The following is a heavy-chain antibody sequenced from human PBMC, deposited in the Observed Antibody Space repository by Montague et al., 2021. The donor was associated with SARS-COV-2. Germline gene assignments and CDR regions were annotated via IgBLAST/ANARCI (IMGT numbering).Heavy chain of an antibody. CDR2: TYYRSKWYY. V-gene: IGHV6-1*01. CDR1: GDSVSSNTAA. D-gene: IGHD6-13*01. Sequence: CAISGDSVSSNTAAWNWIRQSPSRGLEWLGRTYYRSKWYYDYAVSVKSRMTISPDTSKNQFSLQLSSVTPEDRAEYYCARDPRYSLSWSFDYWGQGTLVTVSS. J-gene: IGHJ4*02. CDR3: ARDPRYSLSWSFDY.